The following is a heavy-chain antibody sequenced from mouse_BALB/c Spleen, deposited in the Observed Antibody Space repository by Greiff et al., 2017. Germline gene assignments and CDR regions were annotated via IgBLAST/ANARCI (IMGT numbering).Heavy chain of an antibody. CDR3: ARYGNYVRDY. D-gene: IGHD2-1*01. CDR1: GFTFSDYY. Sequence: EVQLQESGGGLVKPGGSLKLSCAASGFTFSDYYMYWVRQTPEKRLEWVATISDGGSYTYYPDSVKGRFTISRDNAKNNLYLQMSSLKSEDTAMYYCARYGNYVRDYWGQGTSVTVSS. J-gene: IGHJ4*01. V-gene: IGHV5-4*02. CDR2: ISDGGSYT.